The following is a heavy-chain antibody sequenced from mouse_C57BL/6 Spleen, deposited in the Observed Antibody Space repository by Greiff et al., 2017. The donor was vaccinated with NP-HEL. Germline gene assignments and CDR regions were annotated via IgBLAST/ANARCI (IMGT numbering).Heavy chain of an antibody. CDR3: ARSDDGYYVEMDY. CDR1: GYAFSSYW. D-gene: IGHD2-3*01. Sequence: QVQLKESGAELVKPGASVKISCKASGYAFSSYWMNWVKQRPGKGLEWIGQIYPGDGDTNYNGKFKGKATLTADKSSSTAYMQLSSLTSEDSAVYFCARSDDGYYVEMDYWGQGTSVTVAS. V-gene: IGHV1-80*01. CDR2: IYPGDGDT. J-gene: IGHJ4*01.